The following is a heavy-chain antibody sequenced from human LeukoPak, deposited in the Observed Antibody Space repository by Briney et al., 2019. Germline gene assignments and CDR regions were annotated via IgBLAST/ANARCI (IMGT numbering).Heavy chain of an antibody. Sequence: SETLSLTCSVSGGAISSYYWSWIRQPPGKGLEWIGYIYYSGSTNYNPSLKSRVTISVDTSKNQFSLKRSSVTAADTAVYYCARGDDWTSYFDYWGQGTLVTVSS. CDR2: IYYSGST. J-gene: IGHJ4*02. V-gene: IGHV4-59*01. D-gene: IGHD3-9*01. CDR3: ARGDDWTSYFDY. CDR1: GGAISSYY.